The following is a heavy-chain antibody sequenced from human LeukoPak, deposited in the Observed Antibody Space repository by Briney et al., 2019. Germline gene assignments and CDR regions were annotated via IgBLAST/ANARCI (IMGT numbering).Heavy chain of an antibody. Sequence: ASVKVSCKVSGYTLTELSIHWVRQAPGKGLEWMGGFDPEDGETIYAQKFQGRVTMTEDTSTDTAYMELSSLRSEDTAVYYCATDRLFTYYDYVWGSYRYWGQGTLVTVSS. D-gene: IGHD3-16*02. V-gene: IGHV1-24*01. CDR1: GYTLTELS. CDR2: FDPEDGET. J-gene: IGHJ4*02. CDR3: ATDRLFTYYDYVWGSYRY.